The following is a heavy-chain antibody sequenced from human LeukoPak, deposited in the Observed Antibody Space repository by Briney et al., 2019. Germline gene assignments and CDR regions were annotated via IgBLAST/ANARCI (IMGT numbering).Heavy chain of an antibody. D-gene: IGHD1-26*01. V-gene: IGHV4-39*07. CDR1: GGSISSSSYY. J-gene: IGHJ4*02. CDR3: ASEGGSNKDFDY. CDR2: IYYSGST. Sequence: SETLSLTCTVSGGSISSSSYYWGWIRQPPGKGLEWIGSIYYSGSTYYNPSLKSRVTISVDTSKNQFSLKLSSVTTADTAVYYCASEGGSNKDFDYWGQGTLVTVSS.